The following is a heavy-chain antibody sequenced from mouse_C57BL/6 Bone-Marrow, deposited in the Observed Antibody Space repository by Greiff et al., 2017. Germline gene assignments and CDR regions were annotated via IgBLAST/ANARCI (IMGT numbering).Heavy chain of an antibody. V-gene: IGHV1-81*01. CDR3: ARKEWDYAMDY. Sequence: QVQLPQSGPELSRPGASVKLSCKASGYSFTSSCLSWVKPRPGQGLEWIGEIYPRSGNTYYNEKFKGKAPLTADKSSSTAYMELRSLTSEDSAVYFCARKEWDYAMDYWGQGTSVTVSS. CDR2: IYPRSGNT. D-gene: IGHD1-3*01. CDR1: GYSFTSSC. J-gene: IGHJ4*01.